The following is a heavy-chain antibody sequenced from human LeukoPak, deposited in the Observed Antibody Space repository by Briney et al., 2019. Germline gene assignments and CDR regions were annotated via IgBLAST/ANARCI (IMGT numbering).Heavy chain of an antibody. D-gene: IGHD3-16*02. V-gene: IGHV4-38-2*01. Sequence: SETLSLTCAVSGYSISSGYYWGWIRQPPGKGLEWIGSIYHSGSTYYNPSLKSRVTISVDTSKNQFSLKLSSVTAADTAVYYSARQYYREFDAFDIWGQGTMVTVSS. CDR2: IYHSGST. CDR3: ARQYYREFDAFDI. CDR1: GYSISSGYY. J-gene: IGHJ3*02.